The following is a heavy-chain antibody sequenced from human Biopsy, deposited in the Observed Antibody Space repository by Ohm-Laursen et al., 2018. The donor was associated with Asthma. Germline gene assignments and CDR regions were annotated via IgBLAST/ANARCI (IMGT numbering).Heavy chain of an antibody. J-gene: IGHJ3*02. D-gene: IGHD3-9*01. V-gene: IGHV1-3*01. Sequence: ASVKVSCKASGYTFISYAIHWVRQAPGQRLEWMGWVNAGNGNTKYSQKFQGRVTISRDTSASTAYMDLSSLRSEDTAVYYCARTYYDFLTGQVNDAFAMWGQGTMVAVSS. CDR2: VNAGNGNT. CDR1: GYTFISYA. CDR3: ARTYYDFLTGQVNDAFAM.